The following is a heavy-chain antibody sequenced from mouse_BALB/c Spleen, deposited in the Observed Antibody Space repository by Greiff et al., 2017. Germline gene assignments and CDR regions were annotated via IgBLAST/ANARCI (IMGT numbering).Heavy chain of an antibody. CDR1: GFTFSSFG. D-gene: IGHD2-4*01. V-gene: IGHV5-17*02. CDR2: ISSGSSTI. Sequence: DVKLVESGGGLVQPGGSRKLSCAASGFTFSSFGMHWVRQAPEKGLEWVAYISSGSSTIYYADTVKGRFTISRDNPKNTLFLQMTSLRSEDTAMYYCARGPMINYAMDYWGQGTSVTVSS. J-gene: IGHJ4*01. CDR3: ARGPMINYAMDY.